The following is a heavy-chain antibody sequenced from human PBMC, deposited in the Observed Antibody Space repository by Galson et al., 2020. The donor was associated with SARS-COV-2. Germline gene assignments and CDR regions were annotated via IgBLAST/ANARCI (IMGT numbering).Heavy chain of an antibody. CDR3: AGFRLYFRHYYGLDV. Sequence: ETSETRSLTCTVSGGSISSYYWSWIRQPPGKGLEWIGYIYYSGSTNYNPSLKSRVTISIDTSKNQFSLRLSSVTAADTAVYYCAGFRLYFRHYYGLDVWGQGTTVTVSS. D-gene: IGHD1-26*01. CDR1: GGSISSYY. V-gene: IGHV4-59*01. CDR2: IYYSGST. J-gene: IGHJ6*02.